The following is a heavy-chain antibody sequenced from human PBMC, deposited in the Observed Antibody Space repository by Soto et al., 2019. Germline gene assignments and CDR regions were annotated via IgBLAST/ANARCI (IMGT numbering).Heavy chain of an antibody. V-gene: IGHV3-9*01. CDR1: GFTFDDYA. Sequence: GGSLTLSCAASGFTFDDYAMHWVRQAPGKGLEWVSGISWNSGSIGYADSVKGRFTISRDNAKNSLYLQMNSLRAEDTAFYYCAKDIHDYYLLGGMDVWGQGTTVTVSS. CDR3: AKDIHDYYLLGGMDV. J-gene: IGHJ6*02. CDR2: ISWNSGSI. D-gene: IGHD3-22*01.